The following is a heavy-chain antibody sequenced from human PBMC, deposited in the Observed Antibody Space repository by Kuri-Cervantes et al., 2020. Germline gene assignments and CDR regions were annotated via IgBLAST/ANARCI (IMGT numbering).Heavy chain of an antibody. CDR1: GGTFSSYA. CDR3: ARATTKPQGYYYYYGMDV. D-gene: IGHD1-26*01. Sequence: ASVKVSCKASGGTFSSYAISWVRQAPGQGLEWMGWMNPNSGNTGYAQKFQGRVTMTRNTSISTAYMELSSLRSEDTAVYYCARATTKPQGYYYYYGMDVWGQGTTVTVSS. V-gene: IGHV1-8*02. CDR2: MNPNSGNT. J-gene: IGHJ6*02.